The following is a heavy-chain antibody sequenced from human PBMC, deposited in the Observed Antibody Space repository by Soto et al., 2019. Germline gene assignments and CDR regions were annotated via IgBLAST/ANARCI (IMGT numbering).Heavy chain of an antibody. V-gene: IGHV4-30-4*02. CDR1: GGPTTTVNY. D-gene: IGHD3-22*01. CDR2: IYYRGST. J-gene: IGHJ4*02. CDR3: ASDGGVSPAGGLYYRVT. Sequence: SDTLALTCSVAGGPTTTVNYWSWIRQTPGKGLEWIGHIYYRGSTDHNPSLKSRVTISIDTSKNQFSLKLRSVTAADTAVSYYASDGGVSPAGGLYYRVTRGQGASGPV.